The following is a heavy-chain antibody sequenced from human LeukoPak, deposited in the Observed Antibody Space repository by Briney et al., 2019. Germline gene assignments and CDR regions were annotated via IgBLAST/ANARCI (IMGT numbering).Heavy chain of an antibody. CDR3: ARDRGDSGYSSSWLTHYYYYYGMDV. CDR1: GGSISSYY. CDR2: IYYSGST. Sequence: SETLSLTCTVSGGSISSYYWSWIRQPPGKGLEWIGYIYYSGSTNYNPSLKSRVTISVGTSKNQFSLKLSSVTAADTAVYYCARDRGDSGYSSSWLTHYYYYYGMDVWGQGTTVTVSS. V-gene: IGHV4-59*01. J-gene: IGHJ6*02. D-gene: IGHD6-13*01.